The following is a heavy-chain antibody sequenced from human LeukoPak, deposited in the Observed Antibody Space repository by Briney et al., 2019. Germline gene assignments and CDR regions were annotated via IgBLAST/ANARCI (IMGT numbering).Heavy chain of an antibody. CDR1: GGSFSGPY. J-gene: IGHJ4*02. V-gene: IGHV4-34*01. D-gene: IGHD1-7*01. CDR3: ARGRSGTTNY. Sequence: KPSETLSLTCAVYGGSFSGPYWSWIRQPPGKGLEWIGEIDHSGSTNYNPSLKSRVTISADTSKNQFSLKLTSVTAADTAVYYCARGRSGTTNYWGQGTLVTVSS. CDR2: IDHSGST.